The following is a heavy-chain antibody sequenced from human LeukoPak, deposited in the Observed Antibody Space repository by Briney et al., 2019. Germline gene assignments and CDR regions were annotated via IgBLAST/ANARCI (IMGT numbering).Heavy chain of an antibody. D-gene: IGHD5-24*01. CDR2: ISYDGSNK. CDR3: ARVGRWLQLQLDY. V-gene: IGHV3-30-3*01. CDR1: GFTFSSYA. J-gene: IGHJ4*02. Sequence: PGGSLRLSCAASGFTFSSYAMHWVRQAPGKGLEWVAVISYDGSNKYYADSVKGRFTISRDNSKNTLYLQMNSLRAEDTAVCYCARVGRWLQLQLDYWGQGTLVTVSS.